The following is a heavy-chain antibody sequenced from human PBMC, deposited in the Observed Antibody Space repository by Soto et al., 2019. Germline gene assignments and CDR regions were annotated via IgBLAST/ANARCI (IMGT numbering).Heavy chain of an antibody. D-gene: IGHD3-10*01. CDR3: ARGAGGYYYMDV. V-gene: IGHV3-74*01. J-gene: IGHJ6*03. Sequence: EVQLVESGGGLVQPGGSLRLSCATSGFTFNTYWMHWVRQAPGKGLVWVSHIYSDGSRTSYADSVKGRFTISRDNAKNTPYLQMDSLSPEDTAVYYCARGAGGYYYMDVWGKGTTVTVSS. CDR2: IYSDGSRT. CDR1: GFTFNTYW.